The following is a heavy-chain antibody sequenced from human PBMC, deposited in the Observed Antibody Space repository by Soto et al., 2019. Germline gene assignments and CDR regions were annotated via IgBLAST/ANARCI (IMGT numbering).Heavy chain of an antibody. CDR2: ISAYNGNT. D-gene: IGHD3-3*01. Sequence: GAPGKVPCKAFGSPFTSYGFSWGGKAPGQGLEWVGWISAYNGNTNYAQKLQGRVTMTTDTSTSTAYMELRSLRSDDTAVYYCAREPDFWSGYGFDPWGQGTLVTVSS. CDR3: AREPDFWSGYGFDP. V-gene: IGHV1-18*01. CDR1: GSPFTSYG. J-gene: IGHJ5*02.